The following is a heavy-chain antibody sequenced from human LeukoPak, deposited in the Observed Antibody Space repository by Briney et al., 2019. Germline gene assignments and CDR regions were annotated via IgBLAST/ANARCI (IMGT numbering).Heavy chain of an antibody. CDR2: VSNSGST. V-gene: IGHV4-59*12. J-gene: IGHJ4*02. Sequence: KSGGSLRLSCAASGFTFSSYAMSWVRQAPGKGLEWIGYVSNSGSTNYNPSLKSRVTISLDTSKNQFSLHLNSVTPEDTAVYYCGRAEHDWGSDYWGQGTLVTVSS. CDR1: GFTFSSYA. D-gene: IGHD3-9*01. CDR3: GRAEHDWGSDY.